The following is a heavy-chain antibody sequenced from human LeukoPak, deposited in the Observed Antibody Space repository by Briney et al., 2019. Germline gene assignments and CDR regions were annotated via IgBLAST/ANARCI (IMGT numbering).Heavy chain of an antibody. CDR3: AGLHPTILGVEGFDY. CDR1: GYSFTSYW. CDR2: IYPGDSDT. V-gene: IGHV5-51*01. Sequence: GESLKISCKGSGYSFTSYWIGWVRQMPGKGLEWMGIIYPGDSDTRYSPSFQDHVTISVDKSISTAYLQWSSLKASDTAMYYCAGLHPTILGVEGFDYWGQGTLITVSS. D-gene: IGHD3-3*01. J-gene: IGHJ4*02.